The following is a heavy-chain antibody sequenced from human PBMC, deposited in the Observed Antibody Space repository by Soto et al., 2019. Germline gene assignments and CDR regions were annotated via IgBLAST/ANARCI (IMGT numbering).Heavy chain of an antibody. CDR2: IIPLFGTA. Sequence: SVKVSCNASAGAFSSYAISWVRQAPGQGLEWMGGIIPLFGTANYAQKFQGRVTITAEKSTSTAYMELSRLGSEDTALYYLWTYRRSTSCYHRPITQTYYYHGRDVWGQGPTVTGS. J-gene: IGHJ6*02. CDR1: AGAFSSYA. V-gene: IGHV1-69*06. D-gene: IGHD2-2*01. CDR3: WTYRRSTSCYHRPITQTYYYHGRDV.